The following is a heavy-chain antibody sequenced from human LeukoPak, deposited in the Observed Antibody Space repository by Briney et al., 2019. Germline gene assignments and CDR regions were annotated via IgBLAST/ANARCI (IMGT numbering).Heavy chain of an antibody. CDR1: GYTFTGYY. Sequence: ASVTVSCKASGYTFTGYYMHWVRQAPGQGLEGMGWINPNSGGTNYAQKFQGRVTMTRDTSISTAYMELSRLRSDDTAVYYCARSPSGSYSEGFDYWGQGTLVTVSS. CDR2: INPNSGGT. J-gene: IGHJ4*02. D-gene: IGHD1-26*01. V-gene: IGHV1-2*02. CDR3: ARSPSGSYSEGFDY.